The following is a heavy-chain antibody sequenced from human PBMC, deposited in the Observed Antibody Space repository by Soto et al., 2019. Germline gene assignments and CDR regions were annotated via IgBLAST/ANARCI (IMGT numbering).Heavy chain of an antibody. CDR3: SRDFSWFGELIASDY. CDR1: GYTFTSYA. D-gene: IGHD3-10*01. V-gene: IGHV1-3*01. Sequence: QVQLVQSGAEVKKHGASVKVSCKASGYTFTSYAMHWVRQAPGQRLEWMGWINAGNGNTKYSQKFQGRVTITRDTSASTAYMELSSLRSEDTAVYYCSRDFSWFGELIASDYRGQGTLVTVSS. J-gene: IGHJ4*02. CDR2: INAGNGNT.